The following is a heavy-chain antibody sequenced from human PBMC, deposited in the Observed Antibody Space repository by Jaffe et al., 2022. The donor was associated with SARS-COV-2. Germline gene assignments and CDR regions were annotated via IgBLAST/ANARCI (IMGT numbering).Heavy chain of an antibody. CDR3: ARGGGKQLWFADY. V-gene: IGHV3-33*01. Sequence: QVQLVESGGGVVQPGRSLRLSCAASGFTFSSYGMHWVRQAPGKGLEWVAVIWYDGSNKYYADSVKGRFTISRDNSKNTLYLQMNSLRAEDTAVYYCARGGGKQLWFADYWGQGTLVTVSS. CDR1: GFTFSSYG. D-gene: IGHD5-18*01. J-gene: IGHJ4*02. CDR2: IWYDGSNK.